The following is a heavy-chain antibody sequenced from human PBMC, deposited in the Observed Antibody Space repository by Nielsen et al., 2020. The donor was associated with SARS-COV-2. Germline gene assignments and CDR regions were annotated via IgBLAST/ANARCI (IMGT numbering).Heavy chain of an antibody. D-gene: IGHD6-6*01. V-gene: IGHV4-31*03. CDR2: IYYSGST. CDR3: ARVRSSSSVYYYYYMDV. Sequence: LSLTCTVSGGSISSGGYYWSWIRQHPGKGLEWIGYIYYSGSTYYNPSLKSRVTISVGTSKNQFSLKLSSVTAADTAVYYCARVRSSSSVYYYYYMDVWGKGTTVTVSS. CDR1: GGSISSGGYY. J-gene: IGHJ6*03.